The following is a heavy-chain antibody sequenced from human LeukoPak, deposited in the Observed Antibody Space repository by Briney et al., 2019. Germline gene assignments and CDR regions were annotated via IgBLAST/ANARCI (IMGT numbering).Heavy chain of an antibody. CDR3: AKAAAGDGDAPLDY. Sequence: GGSLRLSCAASGLTFSSHWMHWVRQAPGKGLVWVSRITNDGSSTTYADSVKGRFTISRDNAKNMLYLQVNSLRAEDTAEYYCAKAAAGDGDAPLDYWGQGTLVTISS. D-gene: IGHD4-17*01. CDR2: ITNDGSST. CDR1: GLTFSSHW. V-gene: IGHV3-74*01. J-gene: IGHJ4*02.